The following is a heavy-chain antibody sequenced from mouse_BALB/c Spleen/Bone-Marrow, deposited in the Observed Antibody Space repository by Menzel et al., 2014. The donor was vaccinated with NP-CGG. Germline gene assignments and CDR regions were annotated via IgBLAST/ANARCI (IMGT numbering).Heavy chain of an antibody. V-gene: IGHV14-3*02. Sequence: EVQLQQSGAELVKPGASVKLSCTASGFNIKDTYMHWVKQRPEQGLEWIGRIDPANGNTKYDPKFQGKATITADTSSNTAYMQLNSLTSEDSAVYFCARDSSDHLAWFAYWGQGTLVTVSA. D-gene: IGHD3-2*01. CDR3: ARDSSDHLAWFAY. CDR2: IDPANGNT. CDR1: GFNIKDTY. J-gene: IGHJ3*01.